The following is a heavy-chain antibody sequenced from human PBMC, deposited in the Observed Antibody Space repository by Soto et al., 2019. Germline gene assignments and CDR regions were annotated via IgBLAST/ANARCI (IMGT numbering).Heavy chain of an antibody. J-gene: IGHJ4*02. CDR2: VSSTGST. D-gene: IGHD2-8*01. V-gene: IGHV4-59*01. CDR3: ARGGGSPYPNHEFDF. CDR1: GAPITQYY. Sequence: TSETLSLTCTLSGAPITQYYWDWVRQSPGKGLEWIVSVSSTGSTVYNPSLTSRVTVSLDTSKNQFSLTLNSVTAADTAVYHCARGGGSPYPNHEFDFWGQGTLVT.